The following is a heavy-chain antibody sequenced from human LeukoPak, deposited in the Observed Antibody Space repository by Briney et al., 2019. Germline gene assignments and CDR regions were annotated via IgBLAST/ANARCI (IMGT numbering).Heavy chain of an antibody. Sequence: PSETLSLTCTVSGGSISIYYWSWIRQSAGKGLEWIGRMSASGSTTYNPSLKSRVTMSVDTSKNQFSLKLTSVTAADTAVYYCARGDGYNFDYWGQGTLVIVSS. CDR2: MSASGST. CDR3: ARGDGYNFDY. D-gene: IGHD5-24*01. V-gene: IGHV4-4*07. CDR1: GGSISIYY. J-gene: IGHJ4*02.